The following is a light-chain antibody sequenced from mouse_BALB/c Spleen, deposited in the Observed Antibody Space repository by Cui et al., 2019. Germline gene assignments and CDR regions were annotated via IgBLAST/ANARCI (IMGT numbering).Light chain of an antibody. Sequence: QIVLTQSPAIMSASPGERVTMTCSASSSVSSSYLYWYQQKSGSSPKLWIYSISNLASGVPARFSGSGSGTSYSLTINSMEAEDAATYYCQQCSSNPPTFGAGTKLELK. V-gene: IGKV4-79*01. J-gene: IGKJ5*01. CDR1: SSVSSSY. CDR3: QQCSSNPPT. CDR2: SIS.